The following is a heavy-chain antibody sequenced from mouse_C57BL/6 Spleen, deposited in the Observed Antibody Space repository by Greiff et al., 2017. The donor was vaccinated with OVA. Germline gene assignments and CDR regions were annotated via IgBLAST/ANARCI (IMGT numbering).Heavy chain of an antibody. CDR3: ARGRYGSSYVNFDY. J-gene: IGHJ2*01. CDR2: IYPGSGNT. Sequence: QVQLKESGAELVRPGASVKLSCKASGYTFTDYYINWVKQRPGQGLEWIARIYPGSGNTYYNEKFKGKATLTAEKSSSTAYMQLSSLTSEDSAVYFCARGRYGSSYVNFDYWGQGTTLTVSS. CDR1: GYTFTDYY. D-gene: IGHD1-1*01. V-gene: IGHV1-76*01.